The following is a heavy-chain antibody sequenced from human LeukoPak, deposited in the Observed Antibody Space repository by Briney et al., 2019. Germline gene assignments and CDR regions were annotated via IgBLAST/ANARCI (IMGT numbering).Heavy chain of an antibody. CDR2: ISWNSGSI. V-gene: IGHV3-9*01. CDR3: AKDQSGQARGYGMDV. Sequence: PGRSLRLSCAASGITFDDYAMHWVRQAPGKGLEWVSGISWNSGSIGYADSVKGRFTISRDNAKNSLYLQMNSLRAEDTALYYCAKDQSGQARGYGMDVWGQGTTVTVSS. CDR1: GITFDDYA. J-gene: IGHJ6*02.